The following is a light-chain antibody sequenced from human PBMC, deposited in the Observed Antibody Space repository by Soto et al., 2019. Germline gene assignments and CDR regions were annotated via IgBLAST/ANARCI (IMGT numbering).Light chain of an antibody. V-gene: IGLV2-8*01. CDR1: SSNVRGSNY. Sequence: QSVLTQPPSASGSPGQSVTISCTGTSSNVRGSNYLSWYQQHPGKAPKLMIYEVSKRPSGVPDRFSGSKSGNTASLTVSGLQAEDEAEYYCSSYAGSNNRVFGTGTKVTVL. J-gene: IGLJ1*01. CDR3: SSYAGSNNRV. CDR2: EVS.